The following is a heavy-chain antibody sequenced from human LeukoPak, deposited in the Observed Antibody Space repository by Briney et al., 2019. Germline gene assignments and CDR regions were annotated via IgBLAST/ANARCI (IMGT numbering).Heavy chain of an antibody. J-gene: IGHJ6*02. CDR2: IYYSGGT. CDR1: GGSISSYY. Sequence: SETLSLTCTVSGGSISSYYWSWIRQPPGKGLEWIGYIYYSGGTNYNPSLKSRVTISVDTSKNQFSLKLSSVTAADTAVYYCARHFPYYDSSGYYRESVLYYYYGMDVWGQGTTVTVSS. D-gene: IGHD3-22*01. V-gene: IGHV4-59*08. CDR3: ARHFPYYDSSGYYRESVLYYYYGMDV.